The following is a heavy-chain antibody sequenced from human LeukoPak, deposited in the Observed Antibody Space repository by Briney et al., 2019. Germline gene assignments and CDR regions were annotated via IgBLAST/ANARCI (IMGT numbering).Heavy chain of an antibody. D-gene: IGHD6-13*01. V-gene: IGHV4-59*01. CDR2: IHYTGST. Sequence: SETLSLTCTVSGGSITSYYWTWIRQPPGKGLEWIGYIHYTGSTKYNPSLKSRVTMSIDTSTNQFSLNLSSVTAADTAVYYCARYSNNWYHSFDCWGQGILVTVSS. CDR3: ARYSNNWYHSFDC. CDR1: GGSITSYY. J-gene: IGHJ4*02.